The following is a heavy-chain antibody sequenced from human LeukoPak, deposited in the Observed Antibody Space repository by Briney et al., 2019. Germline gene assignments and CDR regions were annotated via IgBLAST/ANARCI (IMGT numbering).Heavy chain of an antibody. Sequence: ASVKVSCKASGYTFTSYGISWVRQAPGQGLEWMGWISAYNGNTNYAQKLQGRVTMTTDTCTSTAYMELRSLRSDDTAVYYCATSPTYYYDSSGYSAFDIWGQGTMVTVSS. CDR1: GYTFTSYG. J-gene: IGHJ3*02. D-gene: IGHD3-22*01. CDR3: ATSPTYYYDSSGYSAFDI. CDR2: ISAYNGNT. V-gene: IGHV1-18*01.